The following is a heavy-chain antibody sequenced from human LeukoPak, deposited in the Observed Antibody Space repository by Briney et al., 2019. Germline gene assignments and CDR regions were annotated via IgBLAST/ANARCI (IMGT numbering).Heavy chain of an antibody. Sequence: SETLSLTCAVSGYSISSGYYWGWIRQPPGKGLEWIGSIYHSGSTYYNPSLKSRVTISVDTSKNQFSLKLSSVTAADTAVYYCARRYLATIFGVVDNWFDPWGQGTLVTVSS. D-gene: IGHD3-3*01. CDR2: IYHSGST. CDR3: ARRYLATIFGVVDNWFDP. J-gene: IGHJ5*02. V-gene: IGHV4-38-2*01. CDR1: GYSISSGYY.